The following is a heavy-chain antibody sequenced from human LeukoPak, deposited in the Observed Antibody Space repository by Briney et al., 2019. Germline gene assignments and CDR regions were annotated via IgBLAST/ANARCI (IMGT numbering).Heavy chain of an antibody. Sequence: PSETLSLTCTVSGGSFSSYYWSWIRQPPGKGLEWIGYIYYSGSTNYNPSLKSRVTISVDTSKNQFSLKLSSVTAADTAVYYCARDPGLLWFGELRDYYYGMDVWGQGTTVTVSS. D-gene: IGHD3-10*01. V-gene: IGHV4-59*01. CDR3: ARDPGLLWFGELRDYYYGMDV. CDR1: GGSFSSYY. CDR2: IYYSGST. J-gene: IGHJ6*02.